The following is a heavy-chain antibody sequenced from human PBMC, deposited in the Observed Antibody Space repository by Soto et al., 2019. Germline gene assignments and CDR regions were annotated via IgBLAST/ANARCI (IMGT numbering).Heavy chain of an antibody. CDR1: GVTFGSYS. CDR2: ISSSNTYI. Sequence: XGSLRLSCAASGVTFGSYSMNWVRQAPGKGLEWVSSISSSNTYIEYADSVKGRFTISRDKAKNTIFLQLNSLRAEDKAIYYCARQRDYISGSSRNHAFDSWGQGTVVTVSS. V-gene: IGHV3-21*01. J-gene: IGHJ4*03. CDR3: ARQRDYISGSSRNHAFDS. D-gene: IGHD3-16*01.